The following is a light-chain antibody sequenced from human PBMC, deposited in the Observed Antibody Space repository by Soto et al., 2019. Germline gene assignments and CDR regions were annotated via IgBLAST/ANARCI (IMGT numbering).Light chain of an antibody. V-gene: IGKV1-5*03. J-gene: IGKJ1*01. CDR2: KSS. CDR1: QSISSR. Sequence: DIQMTQSPSTLSASVGDRVTITCRASQSISSRLAWYQQIPGKAPKLLIYKSSSLQSGVPSRFSGSGSGTEFTLPISSLQPDDFETYYGQQYTTASRTFAQGTK. CDR3: QQYTTASRT.